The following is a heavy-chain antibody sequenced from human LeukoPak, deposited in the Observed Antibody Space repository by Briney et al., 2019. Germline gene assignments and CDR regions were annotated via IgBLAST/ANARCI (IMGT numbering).Heavy chain of an antibody. Sequence: GGSLRLSCAASGFTVSSNYMSRVRQAPGKGLEWVSVIYSGGSTYYADSVKGRFTISRDNSKNTLYLQMNSLRAEDTAVYYCARFGSSGWSYYFDYWGQGTLVTVSS. CDR1: GFTVSSNY. D-gene: IGHD6-19*01. V-gene: IGHV3-53*01. J-gene: IGHJ4*02. CDR3: ARFGSSGWSYYFDY. CDR2: IYSGGST.